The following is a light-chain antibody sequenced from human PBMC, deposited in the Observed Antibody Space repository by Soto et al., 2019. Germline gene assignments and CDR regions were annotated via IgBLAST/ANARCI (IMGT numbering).Light chain of an antibody. CDR2: GTS. Sequence: EIVLTQSPGTLSVSPGEGATLSCRASQSVSSNSLAWYQQKPGRAPRLLIYGTSTRATGIPDRFSGSGSGRDFTLTISRLEPEDSALYYCQQYGRSPLTFGGGTKVEI. J-gene: IGKJ4*01. V-gene: IGKV3-20*01. CDR1: QSVSSNS. CDR3: QQYGRSPLT.